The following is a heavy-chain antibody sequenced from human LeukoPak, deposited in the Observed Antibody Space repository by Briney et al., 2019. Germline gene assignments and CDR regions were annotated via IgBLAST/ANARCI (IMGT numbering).Heavy chain of an antibody. V-gene: IGHV1-69-2*01. CDR1: GYTFTDYY. CDR2: VDPEDGET. Sequence: ASVKVSCKVSGYTFTDYYMHWVQQAPGKGLEWMGLVDPEDGETIYAEKFQGRVTITADTSTDTAYMELSSLRSDDTAVYYCSSTGGKWFDPWGQGTLVTVSS. D-gene: IGHD2-2*01. CDR3: SSTGGKWFDP. J-gene: IGHJ5*02.